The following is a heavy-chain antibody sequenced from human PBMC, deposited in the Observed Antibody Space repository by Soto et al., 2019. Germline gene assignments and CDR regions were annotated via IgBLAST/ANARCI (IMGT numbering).Heavy chain of an antibody. CDR2: IYYSGST. V-gene: IGHV4-30-4*01. D-gene: IGHD2-21*02. CDR3: ARAMVVTQNWFDP. J-gene: IGHJ5*02. CDR1: GGSISSGDYY. Sequence: PSETLSLTCTVSGGSISSGDYYLSWIRQPPGKGLEWIGYIYYSGSTYYNPSLKSRVTISVDTSKNQFSLKLSSVTAADTAVYYCARAMVVTQNWFDPWGQGTLVTVSS.